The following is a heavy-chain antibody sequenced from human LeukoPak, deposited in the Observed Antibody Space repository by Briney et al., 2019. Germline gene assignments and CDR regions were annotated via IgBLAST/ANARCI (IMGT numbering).Heavy chain of an antibody. Sequence: GGSLRLSCETTGFTFTNYGMHWVRQAPGKGLEWVAFPHYEGGKTYYTESVRGRFSISRDNSKNAVYLQLNSLRPEDTAFYYCANKPSLWQPPPDWGQGTLVTVSS. CDR3: ANKPSLWQPPPD. D-gene: IGHD2-21*01. CDR2: PHYEGGKT. V-gene: IGHV3-30*02. CDR1: GFTFTNYG. J-gene: IGHJ4*02.